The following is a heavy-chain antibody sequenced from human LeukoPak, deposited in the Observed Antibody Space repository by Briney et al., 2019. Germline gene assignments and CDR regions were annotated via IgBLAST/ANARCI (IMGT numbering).Heavy chain of an antibody. D-gene: IGHD3-22*01. CDR3: ARDEDSSGYPDY. Sequence: GGSLRLSCAASGFTFSSYGMHWVRQAPGKGLEWVAVIWYDGSNKYYADSVKGRFTISRDNSKNTLYLQMNSLRAEDTAVYYRARDEDSSGYPDYWGQGTLVTVSS. V-gene: IGHV3-33*01. J-gene: IGHJ4*02. CDR2: IWYDGSNK. CDR1: GFTFSSYG.